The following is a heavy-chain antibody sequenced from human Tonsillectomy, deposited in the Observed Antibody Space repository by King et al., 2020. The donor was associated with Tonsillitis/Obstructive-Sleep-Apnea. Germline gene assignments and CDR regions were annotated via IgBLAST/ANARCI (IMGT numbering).Heavy chain of an antibody. J-gene: IGHJ4*02. Sequence: QLQESGPGLVKPSETLSLTCTVSGGSISSSSYYWGWIRQPPGKGLEWIGSIYYSGSTYYNPSLKSRVTISVDTSKNQFSLKLSSVTAADTAVYYCARQIVVVVTASRTYAFDYWGQGTLVTVPS. CDR1: GGSISSSSYY. D-gene: IGHD2-21*02. CDR3: ARQIVVVVTASRTYAFDY. V-gene: IGHV4-39*01. CDR2: IYYSGST.